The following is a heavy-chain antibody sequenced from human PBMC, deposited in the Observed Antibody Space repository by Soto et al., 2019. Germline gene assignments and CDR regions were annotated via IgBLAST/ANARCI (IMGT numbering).Heavy chain of an antibody. CDR1: GFTFSNYG. D-gene: IGHD3-22*01. CDR2: FGGNGGST. J-gene: IGHJ4*02. V-gene: IGHV3-23*01. Sequence: EVQLLESGGGLVQPGGSLRLSCAASGFTFSNYGMSWVRQAPGKGLEWVSTFGGNGGSTYYADSVKGRFTISRDNSKNTLYLLMNSLRAEDTAVYYCAKRYYDSSARYFDYWGQGTLVTVSS. CDR3: AKRYYDSSARYFDY.